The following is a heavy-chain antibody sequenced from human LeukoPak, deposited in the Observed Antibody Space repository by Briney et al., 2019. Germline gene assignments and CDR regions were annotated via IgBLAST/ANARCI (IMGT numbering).Heavy chain of an antibody. V-gene: IGHV4-4*02. Sequence: PSETLSLTCAVSGGSISSSNWWSWVRQPPGKGLEWIGEIYHSGSTNYNPSLKSRVTISVDKSKNQFSLKLSSVTAADTAVYYCARGGSYYVSYYYYYMDVWGKGTTVTISS. CDR1: GGSISSSNW. J-gene: IGHJ6*03. CDR3: ARGGSYYVSYYYYYMDV. CDR2: IYHSGST. D-gene: IGHD1-26*01.